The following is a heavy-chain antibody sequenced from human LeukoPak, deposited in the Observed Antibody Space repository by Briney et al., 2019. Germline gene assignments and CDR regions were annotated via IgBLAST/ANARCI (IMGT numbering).Heavy chain of an antibody. Sequence: PGGSLRLSCAAFGFTFSSYSMNWVRQAPGKGLEWVSSISSSSSYIYYADSVKGRFTISRDNAKNSLYLQMNSLRAEDTAVYYCARDSDSSGYCDYWGQGTLVTVSS. V-gene: IGHV3-21*01. CDR3: ARDSDSSGYCDY. J-gene: IGHJ4*02. CDR2: ISSSSSYI. CDR1: GFTFSSYS. D-gene: IGHD3-22*01.